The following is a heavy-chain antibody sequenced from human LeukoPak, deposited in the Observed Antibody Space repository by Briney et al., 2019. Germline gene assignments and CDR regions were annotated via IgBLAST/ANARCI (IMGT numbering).Heavy chain of an antibody. Sequence: GESLKISCKGSGYTFTNYWIAWVRQMPGKGLGWMGMICPGDSDTRHSPSFQGQVTISADKSINTAYLQWSSLKASDTAMYFCARSVVVSPNWFDPWGQGTLVSVSS. CDR3: ARSVVVSPNWFDP. D-gene: IGHD2-21*01. V-gene: IGHV5-51*01. CDR1: GYTFTNYW. CDR2: ICPGDSDT. J-gene: IGHJ5*02.